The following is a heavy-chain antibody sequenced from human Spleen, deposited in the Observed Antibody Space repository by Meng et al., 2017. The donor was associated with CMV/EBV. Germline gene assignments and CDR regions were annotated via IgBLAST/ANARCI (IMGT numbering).Heavy chain of an antibody. CDR1: GFTFRNYT. J-gene: IGHJ4*02. CDR2: ISSGGGNK. V-gene: IGHV3-30*04. CDR3: ATEREARGANDY. D-gene: IGHD3-10*01. Sequence: CAACGFTFRNYTMRWVRQAPGEGPGWVAVISSGGGNKYYEDSVKGRFTLSRDNSKNTLYLQMNSLRAEDTAVYYCATEREARGANDYWGQGTLVTVSS.